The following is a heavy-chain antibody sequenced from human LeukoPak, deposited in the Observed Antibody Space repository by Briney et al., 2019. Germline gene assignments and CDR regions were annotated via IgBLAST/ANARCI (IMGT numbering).Heavy chain of an antibody. CDR3: ARGTWSRELDY. J-gene: IGHJ4*02. CDR2: IYHSGST. CDR1: GGSISSYY. D-gene: IGHD3-3*01. Sequence: PSETLSLTCTVSGGSISSYYWTWIRQSPGKGLEWIGEIYHSGSTSYNPSLKSRITISVDTSKNQFSLRVTSVTAADTAVYYCARGTWSRELDYWGQGTQVTVSS. V-gene: IGHV4-34*01.